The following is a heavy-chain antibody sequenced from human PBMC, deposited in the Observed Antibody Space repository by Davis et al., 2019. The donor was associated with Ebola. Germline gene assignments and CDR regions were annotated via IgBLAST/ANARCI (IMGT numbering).Heavy chain of an antibody. D-gene: IGHD1-26*01. J-gene: IGHJ4*02. V-gene: IGHV1-8*01. Sequence: ASVKVSCKASGYTFTSYDINWVRQATGQGLEWMGWMNPNSGNTGYAQKFQGRVTMTRDTSISTAYMELSSLRSEDTAVYYCAIIVGATTGDTDYWGQGTLVTVSS. CDR2: MNPNSGNT. CDR1: GYTFTSYD. CDR3: AIIVGATTGDTDY.